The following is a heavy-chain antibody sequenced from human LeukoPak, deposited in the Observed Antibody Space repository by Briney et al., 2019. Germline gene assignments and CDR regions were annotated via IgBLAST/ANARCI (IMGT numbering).Heavy chain of an antibody. D-gene: IGHD3-10*01. J-gene: IGHJ4*02. CDR3: ASSGSYYFFDY. CDR2: IYYSGST. Sequence: SETLSLTCTVSGVSISSSSFYWAWIRQPPGKGLEWIGTIYYSGSTYYNPSLKSRVTMSVDTSKNQFSLKLSSVTAADTAVYYCASSGSYYFFDYWGQGTLVTVSS. CDR1: GVSISSSSFY. V-gene: IGHV4-39*07.